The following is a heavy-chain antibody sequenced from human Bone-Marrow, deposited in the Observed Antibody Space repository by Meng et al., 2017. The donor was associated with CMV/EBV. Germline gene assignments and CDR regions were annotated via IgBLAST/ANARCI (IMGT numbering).Heavy chain of an antibody. Sequence: GSLRLSCTVSGGSISSSSYYWGWIRQPPGKGLEWIGNVYYSGSTSHNPSLKSRVTISMDTSKNQFSLKLSSVTAADTAVYYCARTGITIFGVVHGFDYWGQGTLVTVSS. J-gene: IGHJ4*02. CDR3: ARTGITIFGVVHGFDY. CDR1: GGSISSSSYY. D-gene: IGHD3-3*01. CDR2: VYYSGST. V-gene: IGHV4-39*07.